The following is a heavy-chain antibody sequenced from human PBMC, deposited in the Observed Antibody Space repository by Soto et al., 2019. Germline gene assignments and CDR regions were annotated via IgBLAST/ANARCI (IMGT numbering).Heavy chain of an antibody. V-gene: IGHV1-69*01. D-gene: IGHD5-12*01. CDR1: GGTFNNYA. Sequence: QVQLVQSGAEVKKPGSSVKVSCKASGGTFNNYAISWVRQAPGQGLEWMGGIIPIIGTADYAHKFQGRLAISEEESTGNTFLELSSLRSEDTALYYCARGGVDVVATSAFDYWGQGTLVPVSS. CDR2: IIPIIGTA. CDR3: ARGGVDVVATSAFDY. J-gene: IGHJ4*02.